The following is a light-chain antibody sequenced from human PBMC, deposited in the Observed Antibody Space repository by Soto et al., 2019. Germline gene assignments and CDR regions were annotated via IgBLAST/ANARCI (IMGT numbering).Light chain of an antibody. Sequence: NFMLTQPHSVSGSPGKTVTISCTRISGSIASNYVQWYQQRPGSSPTTVIYEDNQRPSGVPDRFSGSIDSSSNSASLTISGLETEDEADYYCQSYDSSNQVFGGGTKLTDL. CDR3: QSYDSSNQV. J-gene: IGLJ3*02. V-gene: IGLV6-57*01. CDR1: SGSIASNY. CDR2: EDN.